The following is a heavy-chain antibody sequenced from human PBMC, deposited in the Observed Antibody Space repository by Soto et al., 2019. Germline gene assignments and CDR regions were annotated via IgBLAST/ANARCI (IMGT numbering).Heavy chain of an antibody. CDR1: AFTLSTFG. CDR2: IKEDGSEK. CDR3: ASYRRLGC. Sequence: PGRSLRLSCEASAFTLSTFGISCVRQAPGKGLEWVDSIKEDGSEKISVDSVKGRFSISRDSAKNSLHLQMNNLRAADAAIYYCASYRRLGCRGQGT. V-gene: IGHV3-7*03. D-gene: IGHD1-26*01. J-gene: IGHJ4*02.